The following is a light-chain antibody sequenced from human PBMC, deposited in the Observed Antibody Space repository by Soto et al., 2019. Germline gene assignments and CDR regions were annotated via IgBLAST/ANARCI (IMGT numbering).Light chain of an antibody. V-gene: IGLV2-14*03. J-gene: IGLJ1*01. CDR3: TSFTSSSTNV. CDR1: SGDIGSYNF. CDR2: DVS. Sequence: QSALTQPASVSGSPGQSITISCSGTSGDIGSYNFVSWYQQHPGKAPKLMIYDVSNRPSGVSNRFAGSKSGNTASLTISGLQAEDEAEYYCTSFTSSSTNVFGTGTKLTVL.